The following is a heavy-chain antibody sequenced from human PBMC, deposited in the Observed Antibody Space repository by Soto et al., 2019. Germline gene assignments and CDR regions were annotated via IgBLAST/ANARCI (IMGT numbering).Heavy chain of an antibody. J-gene: IGHJ4*02. Sequence: QVQLQESGPGLVKPSQTLSLTCTVSGGSISSTGYFWTWIRQHPGKGLEWIGYIFYSGSTFHNPSLQSPVTIAVDTSKNQFSLELRSVTAADTAVYYCAREAGRGDYFDYWGQGTLVTVSS. V-gene: IGHV4-31*01. CDR3: AREAGRGDYFDY. CDR1: GGSISSTGYF. D-gene: IGHD6-19*01. CDR2: IFYSGST.